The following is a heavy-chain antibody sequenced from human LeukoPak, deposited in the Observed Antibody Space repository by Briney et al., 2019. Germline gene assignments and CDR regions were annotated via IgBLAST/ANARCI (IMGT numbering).Heavy chain of an antibody. Sequence: ASVKVSCKASGYTFTGYYMYWVRKGPGPGLELMGRINPNSGGTNYAQTFQGRVSMTRDTSISTAYMELSRLRSDDTAVYYCAREPPMVRGGIRTYYGMDVWGQGTTVTVSS. D-gene: IGHD3-10*01. CDR1: GYTFTGYY. J-gene: IGHJ6*02. CDR3: AREPPMVRGGIRTYYGMDV. CDR2: INPNSGGT. V-gene: IGHV1-2*06.